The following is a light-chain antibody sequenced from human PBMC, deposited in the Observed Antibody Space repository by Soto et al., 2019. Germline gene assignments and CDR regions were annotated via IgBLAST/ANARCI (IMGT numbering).Light chain of an antibody. CDR1: SSDVGGYNY. CDR3: SSYAGSNNLVV. CDR2: EVS. Sequence: QSVLTQPPSASGSPGQSVTISCTGTSSDVGGYNYVSWYQQHPGKAPKLMIYEVSKRPSGVPDRFSGSKSGNTASLTVSGLQAEDEAAYYCSSYAGSNNLVVFGGGTKVTVL. V-gene: IGLV2-8*01. J-gene: IGLJ2*01.